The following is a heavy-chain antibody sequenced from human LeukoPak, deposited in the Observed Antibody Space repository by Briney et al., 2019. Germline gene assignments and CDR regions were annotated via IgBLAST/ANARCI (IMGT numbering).Heavy chain of an antibody. V-gene: IGHV3-9*01. CDR2: INWNGDSV. Sequence: PGGSLRLSCAASGFILKACAMHGVRHAPGEAREGGADINWNGDSVVYADSVKGRFIISRDNAKNSVSLQMNSLRADDTALYYCAIANGSNDMPDHLWHWGQGTLVTVSS. D-gene: IGHD3-10*01. J-gene: IGHJ3*01. CDR1: GFILKACA. CDR3: AIANGSNDMPDHLWH.